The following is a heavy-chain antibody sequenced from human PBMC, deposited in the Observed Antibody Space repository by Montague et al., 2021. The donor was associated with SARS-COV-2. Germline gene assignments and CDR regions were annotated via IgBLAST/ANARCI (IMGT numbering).Heavy chain of an antibody. Sequence: VKPTQTLTLTCVFSGFSLNTDGVGVAWIRRPPGKALEWLALIYWGGDQRYSPSLKTRLTITKDTSKNRVVLTMTNLDPVDTATYYCARRYDFYRAEAFDVWGQGTMLTVSS. J-gene: IGHJ3*01. CDR2: IYWGGDQ. CDR3: ARRYDFYRAEAFDV. D-gene: IGHD3-3*01. V-gene: IGHV2-5*02. CDR1: GFSLNTDGVG.